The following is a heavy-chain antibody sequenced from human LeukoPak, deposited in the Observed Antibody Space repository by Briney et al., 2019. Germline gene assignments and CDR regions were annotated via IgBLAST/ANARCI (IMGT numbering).Heavy chain of an antibody. CDR3: ARDPLRHDYGDYGAFDP. J-gene: IGHJ5*02. Sequence: SETLSLTCAVYGGSFSGYYWSWIRQPPGKGLEWIGEINHSGSTNYNPSLKSRVTISVDTSKNQFSLKLSSVTAADTAVYYCARDPLRHDYGDYGAFDPWGQGTLVTVSS. CDR1: GGSFSGYY. V-gene: IGHV4-34*01. D-gene: IGHD4-17*01. CDR2: INHSGST.